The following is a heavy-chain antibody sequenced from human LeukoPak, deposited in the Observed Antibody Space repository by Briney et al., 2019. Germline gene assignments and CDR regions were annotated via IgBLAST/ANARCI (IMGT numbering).Heavy chain of an antibody. CDR1: GFTFSSYN. V-gene: IGHV3-48*02. D-gene: IGHD6-6*01. Sequence: GGSLRLSCAASGFTFSSYNMNWVRQAPGTGLEWVSLISSSSSTIYYADSVKGRFTISRDNAKNSLYLQMNSLRDEDTAVYYCAREYSSSSGSVSDYWGQGTLVTVSS. J-gene: IGHJ4*02. CDR3: AREYSSSSGSVSDY. CDR2: ISSSSSTI.